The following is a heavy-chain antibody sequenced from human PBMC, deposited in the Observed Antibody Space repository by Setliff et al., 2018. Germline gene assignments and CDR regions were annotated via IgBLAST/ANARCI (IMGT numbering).Heavy chain of an antibody. Sequence: SETLSLTCGVSGVSINSGYYWGWIRQPTGKGLEWLGSFFHTGNTYYNPSLEGRVTISVDTSNNQFSLKLSSVTAADTAVYYCARHLWGRYMAESSDYFDYWGQGSLVTVSS. CDR3: ARHLWGRYMAESSDYFDY. D-gene: IGHD3-3*02. J-gene: IGHJ4*02. CDR2: FFHTGNT. V-gene: IGHV4-38-2*01. CDR1: GVSINSGYY.